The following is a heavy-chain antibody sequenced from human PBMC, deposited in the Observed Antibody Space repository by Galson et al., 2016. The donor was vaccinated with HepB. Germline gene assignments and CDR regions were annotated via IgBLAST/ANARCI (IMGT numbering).Heavy chain of an antibody. Sequence: SLRLSCAASGFTFSNYNVNWVRLAPGKGLEWVSFISRTGTHIYYANSVKGRFTISRDNANNSLYLQMNSLRVEDTAVYYCAHAPNLYYFDNWGQGTLVTASS. D-gene: IGHD2-2*01. CDR2: ISRTGTHI. J-gene: IGHJ4*02. V-gene: IGHV3-21*04. CDR1: GFTFSNYN. CDR3: AHAPNLYYFDN.